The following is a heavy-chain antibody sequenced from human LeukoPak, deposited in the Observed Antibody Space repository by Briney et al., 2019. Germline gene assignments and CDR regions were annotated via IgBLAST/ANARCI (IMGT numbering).Heavy chain of an antibody. Sequence: PSETLSLTCAVSGYSISSGYYWGWIRQPPGKGLEWIGSIYHSGSTYYNPSLKSRVTISVDTSKNQFSLKLSSVTAADTAVYYCARPQPGGSGSYYFDYWGQGTLVTVSS. V-gene: IGHV4-38-2*01. CDR3: ARPQPGGSGSYYFDY. CDR1: GYSISSGYY. J-gene: IGHJ4*02. CDR2: IYHSGST. D-gene: IGHD1-26*01.